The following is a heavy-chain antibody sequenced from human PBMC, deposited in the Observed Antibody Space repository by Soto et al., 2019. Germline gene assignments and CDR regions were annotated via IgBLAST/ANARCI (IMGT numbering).Heavy chain of an antibody. CDR2: ITSSGSTI. CDR3: ARGNSPVNVY. V-gene: IGHV3-48*03. CDR1: GFSFSSYE. Sequence: EVQLVESGGGLVQPGGSLRLSCAASGFSFSSYEMNWVRQAPGKGLEWVSYITSSGSTIYYADSVKGRFTISRDNAKNSLYLQMNSLRADDTAIYYCARGNSPVNVYWGQGTLVTVSS. J-gene: IGHJ4*02. D-gene: IGHD4-4*01.